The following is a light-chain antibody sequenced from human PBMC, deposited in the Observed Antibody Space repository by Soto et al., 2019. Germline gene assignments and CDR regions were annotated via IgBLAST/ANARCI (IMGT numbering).Light chain of an antibody. J-gene: IGKJ5*01. CDR2: LGS. CDR1: QSLLHSNGYNY. Sequence: VITQSPLALPVTPGEPASISCSSSQSLLHSNGYNYLDWYLQKPGQSPQLLMFLGSNRASGVPDRFSGSGSGTDFTLKISRVEAEDVGVYYCMQGTHWPPITFGQGTRLEIK. V-gene: IGKV2-28*01. CDR3: MQGTHWPPIT.